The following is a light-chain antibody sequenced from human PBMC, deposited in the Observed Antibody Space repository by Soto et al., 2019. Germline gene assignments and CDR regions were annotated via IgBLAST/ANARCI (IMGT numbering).Light chain of an antibody. CDR2: GNS. CDR3: QSYDSSLSGFYV. J-gene: IGLJ1*01. Sequence: QSVLTQPPSVSGAPGQRVTISCTGSSSNIGAGYDVHWYQQLPGTAPKLLIYGNSNLPSGVPDRFSGSKSGTSASLAITGLQAEDEADYSCQSYDSSLSGFYVFGTGTKVTVL. V-gene: IGLV1-40*01. CDR1: SSNIGAGYD.